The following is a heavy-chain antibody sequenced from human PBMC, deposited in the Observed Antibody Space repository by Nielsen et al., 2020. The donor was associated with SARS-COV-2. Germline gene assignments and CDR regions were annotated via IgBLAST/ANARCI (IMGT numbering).Heavy chain of an antibody. V-gene: IGHV4-30-4*08. CDR2: IYYSGST. J-gene: IGHJ3*02. CDR1: GGSISSSSYY. CDR3: ARAATGGRITIFGVVIIGAFDI. D-gene: IGHD3-3*01. Sequence: SETLSLTCTVSGGSISSSSYYWGWIRQPPGKGLEWIGYIYYSGSTYYNPSLKSRVTISVDTSKNQFSLKLSSVTAADTALYYCARAATGGRITIFGVVIIGAFDIWGQGTMVTVSS.